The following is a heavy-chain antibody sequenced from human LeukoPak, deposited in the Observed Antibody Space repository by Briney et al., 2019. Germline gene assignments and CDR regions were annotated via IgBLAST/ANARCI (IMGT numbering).Heavy chain of an antibody. V-gene: IGHV3-23*01. D-gene: IGHD3-10*01. CDR3: AKDYYYGSGSYSRPFDY. J-gene: IGHJ4*02. CDR2: ISGSGGST. CDR1: GFTFDDYA. Sequence: KPGRSLRLSCAASGFTFDDYAMHWVRQAPGKGLEWVSAISGSGGSTYYADSVKGRFTISRDNSKNTLYLQMNSLRAEDTAVYYCAKDYYYGSGSYSRPFDYWGQGTLVTVSS.